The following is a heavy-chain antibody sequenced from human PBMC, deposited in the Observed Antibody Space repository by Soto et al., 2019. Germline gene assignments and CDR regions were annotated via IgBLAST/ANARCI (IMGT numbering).Heavy chain of an antibody. V-gene: IGHV3-48*03. CDR2: ISSSGSTI. J-gene: IGHJ6*02. D-gene: IGHD4-17*01. Sequence: EVQLVESGGGLVQPGGSLRLSCAASGFTFSSYEMNWVRQAPGKGLEWVSYISSSGSTIYYADSVKGRFTISRDNAKNSLYLQMNSLRAEDTAVYYCARDYGDYERVGYGMDVWGQGTTVTVSS. CDR3: ARDYGDYERVGYGMDV. CDR1: GFTFSSYE.